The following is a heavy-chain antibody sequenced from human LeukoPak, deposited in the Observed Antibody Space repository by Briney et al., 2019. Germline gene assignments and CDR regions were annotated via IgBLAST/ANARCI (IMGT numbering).Heavy chain of an antibody. Sequence: GGSLRLSCAASGFTFSSYGMHWVRQAPGKGLEWVAFIRYDGSNKYYADSVKGRFTISRDNSKNTLYLQMNSLRAEDTAVYYCAKSLRQYCSGGSCYSIDYWGQGTLVTVSS. CDR1: GFTFSSYG. D-gene: IGHD2-15*01. CDR3: AKSLRQYCSGGSCYSIDY. V-gene: IGHV3-30*02. CDR2: IRYDGSNK. J-gene: IGHJ4*02.